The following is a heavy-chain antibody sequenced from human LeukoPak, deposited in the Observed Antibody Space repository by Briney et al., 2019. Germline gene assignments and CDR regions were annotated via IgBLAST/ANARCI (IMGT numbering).Heavy chain of an antibody. Sequence: PSETLSLTCTVSGGSISSSSYYWGWIRQPPGKGLEWIGSIYYSGSTNYNPSLKSRVTISVDTSKNQFSLKLSSVTAADTAVYYCARHRSAHIAADPLYYYYGMDVWGQGTTVTVSS. V-gene: IGHV4-39*01. CDR1: GGSISSSSYY. CDR2: IYYSGST. CDR3: ARHRSAHIAADPLYYYYGMDV. J-gene: IGHJ6*02. D-gene: IGHD6-13*01.